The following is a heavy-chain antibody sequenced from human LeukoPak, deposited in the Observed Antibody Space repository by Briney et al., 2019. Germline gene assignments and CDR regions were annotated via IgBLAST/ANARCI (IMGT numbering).Heavy chain of an antibody. CDR3: ARAPSPGPNGLLDY. D-gene: IGHD1-1*01. Sequence: PGRSLRLSCAASGFTFSSYAMHWVRHPPRKGLELVGVISYDGSNKYYADSLKGRLTISRDNSKNTLYPLMNSLRADAAAVYYCARAPSPGPNGLLDYWGQGTLVTVSS. V-gene: IGHV3-30*04. CDR1: GFTFSSYA. CDR2: ISYDGSNK. J-gene: IGHJ4*02.